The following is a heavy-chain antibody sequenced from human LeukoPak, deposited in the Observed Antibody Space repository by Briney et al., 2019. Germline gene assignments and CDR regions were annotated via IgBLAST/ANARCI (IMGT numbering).Heavy chain of an antibody. V-gene: IGHV3-23*01. CDR2: ISGSGGST. CDR3: AKKSGGTCYSHLDY. CDR1: GFTFSSYG. J-gene: IGHJ4*02. D-gene: IGHD2-15*01. Sequence: GGSLRLSCAASGFTFSSYGMTWVRQAPGKGLEWVSGISGSGGSTYYEDSVKGRFTISRDNSKNTLYLQMNSLRAEDTAVYYCAKKSGGTCYSHLDYWGQGTLVTVSS.